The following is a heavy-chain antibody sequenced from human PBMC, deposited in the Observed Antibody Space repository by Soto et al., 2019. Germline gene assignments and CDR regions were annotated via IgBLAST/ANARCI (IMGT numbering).Heavy chain of an antibody. V-gene: IGHV1-46*01. CDR1: GDTFTSYY. CDR2: INPSGGTT. CDR3: ARGPSGDKVDY. D-gene: IGHD7-27*01. J-gene: IGHJ4*02. Sequence: ASVKVSCKASGDTFTSYYMHWVRQAPGQGLEWMGIINPSGGTTYSNPSLKSRITISVDTSKTQFSLKLSSVSAADTAVYYFARGPSGDKVDYWGQGTLVTVSS.